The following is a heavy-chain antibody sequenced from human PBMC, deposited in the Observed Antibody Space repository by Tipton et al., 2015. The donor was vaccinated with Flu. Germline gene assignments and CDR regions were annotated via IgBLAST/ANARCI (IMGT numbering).Heavy chain of an antibody. CDR2: MYHTGSA. D-gene: IGHD4-11*01. Sequence: TLSLTCTVSGYSIISSSYSWGWIRQPPGKGLEWIGNMYHTGSAYYNPSLKSRVTISLDTSRNQLSLKLASVTAADTAVYYCARRDYSNYVSDPKSWFDPWGQGTLVTIS. J-gene: IGHJ5*02. V-gene: IGHV4-39*01. CDR3: ARRDYSNYVSDPKSWFDP. CDR1: GYSIISSSYS.